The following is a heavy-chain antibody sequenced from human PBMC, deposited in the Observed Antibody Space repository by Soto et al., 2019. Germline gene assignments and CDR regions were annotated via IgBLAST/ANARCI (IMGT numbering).Heavy chain of an antibody. CDR2: IIPILGIA. Sequence: SVNVSCKPSGGPFSSYTISWVRQAPGQGLEWMGRIIPILGIANYAQKFQGRVTITADKSTSTVYMELSSLRSEDTAVYYCASLMSSGYYYGMDVWG. D-gene: IGHD3-10*01. CDR1: GGPFSSYT. CDR3: ASLMSSGYYYGMDV. J-gene: IGHJ6*02. V-gene: IGHV1-69*02.